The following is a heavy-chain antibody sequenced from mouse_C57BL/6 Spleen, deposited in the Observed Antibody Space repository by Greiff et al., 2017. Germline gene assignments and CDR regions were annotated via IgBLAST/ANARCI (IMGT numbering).Heavy chain of an antibody. CDR2: ISYDGSN. D-gene: IGHD1-1*01. Sequence: EVHLVESGPGLVKPSQSLSLTCSVTGYSITSGYYWNWIRQFPGNKLEWMGYISYDGSNNYNPSLKNRISITRDTSKHQFFLKLNSVTTEDTATYYCARTYYGSSSYYFDYWGQGTTLTVSS. CDR1: GYSITSGYY. V-gene: IGHV3-6*01. CDR3: ARTYYGSSSYYFDY. J-gene: IGHJ2*01.